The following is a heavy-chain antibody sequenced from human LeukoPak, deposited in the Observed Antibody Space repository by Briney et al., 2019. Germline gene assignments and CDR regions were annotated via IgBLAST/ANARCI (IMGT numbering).Heavy chain of an antibody. CDR3: ARDPPNSYDSSGYPIDY. Sequence: GGSLRLSCAASGFTFSSYGMHWVRQAPGKGLEWVAFIRYDGSNKYYADSVKGRFTISRDNSKNTLYLQMNSLRAEDTAVYYCARDPPNSYDSSGYPIDYWGQRTLVTVSS. CDR1: GFTFSSYG. D-gene: IGHD3-22*01. V-gene: IGHV3-30*02. CDR2: IRYDGSNK. J-gene: IGHJ4*02.